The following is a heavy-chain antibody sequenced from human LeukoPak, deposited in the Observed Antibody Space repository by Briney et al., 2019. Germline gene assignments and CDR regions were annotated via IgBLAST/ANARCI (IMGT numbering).Heavy chain of an antibody. CDR1: GGSFSGYY. J-gene: IGHJ6*02. V-gene: IGHV4-34*01. Sequence: PSETLSLTCAVYGGSFSGYYWSWIRQPPGKGLEWTGEINHSGSTNYNPSLKSRVTISVDTSKNQFSLKLSSVTAADTAVYYCARGSGMTTSLYYYGMDVWGQGTTVTVSS. CDR2: INHSGST. CDR3: ARGSGMTTSLYYYGMDV. D-gene: IGHD4-11*01.